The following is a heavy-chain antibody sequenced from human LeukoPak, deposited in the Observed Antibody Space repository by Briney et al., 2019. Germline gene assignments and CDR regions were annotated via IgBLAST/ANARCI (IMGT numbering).Heavy chain of an antibody. CDR3: ATRPYYDILTGYSY. J-gene: IGHJ4*02. Sequence: GASVKVSCKVSGYTLTELSMHWVRQAPGKGLEWMGGFDPEDGETIYAQKFQGRVTMTEDTSTDTAYMELSSLRSEDMAVYYCATRPYYDILTGYSYWGQGILVTVSS. V-gene: IGHV1-24*01. CDR2: FDPEDGET. D-gene: IGHD3-9*01. CDR1: GYTLTELS.